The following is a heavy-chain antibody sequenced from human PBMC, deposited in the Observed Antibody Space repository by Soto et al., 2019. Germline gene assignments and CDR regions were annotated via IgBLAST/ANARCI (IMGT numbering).Heavy chain of an antibody. J-gene: IGHJ4*02. D-gene: IGHD4-17*01. CDR2: IYYSGST. V-gene: IGHV4-59*08. Sequence: SETLCVRWSVAGGSLGGYGGSWIRQPPGKGLEWIGYIYYSGSTNYNPSLKSRVTISVDTSKNQFSLKLSSVTAADKAVYYCARRYGPGFDYWGQGTLVTVSS. CDR3: ARRYGPGFDY. CDR1: GGSLGGYG.